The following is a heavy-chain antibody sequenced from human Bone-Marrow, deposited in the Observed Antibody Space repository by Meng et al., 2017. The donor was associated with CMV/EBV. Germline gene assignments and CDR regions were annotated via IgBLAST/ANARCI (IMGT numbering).Heavy chain of an antibody. Sequence: GGSLRLSCAASGFTFSNYWMSWVRQAPGKGLEWVAVISYDGSNKYYADSVKGRFTISRDNSKNTLYLQMNSLRAEDTAVYYCARDTVNYYYYYYGMDVWGQGTTVTVSS. CDR2: ISYDGSNK. D-gene: IGHD4-11*01. CDR3: ARDTVNYYYYYYGMDV. J-gene: IGHJ6*02. CDR1: GFTFSNYW. V-gene: IGHV3-30*03.